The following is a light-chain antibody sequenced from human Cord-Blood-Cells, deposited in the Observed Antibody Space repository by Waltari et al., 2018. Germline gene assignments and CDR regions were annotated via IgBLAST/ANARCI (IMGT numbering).Light chain of an antibody. CDR1: SSDVGGYNY. J-gene: IGLJ2*01. V-gene: IGLV2-14*01. Sequence: QSALTQPASVSGSPGQSITISCPGTSSDVGGYNYVPRYQQHPGKAPKLMIYDVRKRPSGVSNRFSGSKSGNTASLTISGLQAEDEADYYCSSYTSSSTLAVFGGGTKLTVL. CDR2: DVR. CDR3: SSYTSSSTLAV.